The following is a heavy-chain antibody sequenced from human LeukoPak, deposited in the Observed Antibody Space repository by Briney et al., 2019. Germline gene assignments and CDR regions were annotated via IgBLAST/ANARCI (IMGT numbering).Heavy chain of an antibody. CDR1: GGSIISYY. CDR3: ARDHSYYGSGYYYGMDV. CDR2: IHYSGST. Sequence: PSETLSLTCTVSGGSIISYYWSWIRQPPGKGLEWIGYIHYSGSTKYNPSLKSRVTISVDTSNNHFSLKLSSVTAADTAVYYCARDHSYYGSGYYYGMDVWGQGTTVTVSS. J-gene: IGHJ6*02. V-gene: IGHV4-59*01. D-gene: IGHD3-10*01.